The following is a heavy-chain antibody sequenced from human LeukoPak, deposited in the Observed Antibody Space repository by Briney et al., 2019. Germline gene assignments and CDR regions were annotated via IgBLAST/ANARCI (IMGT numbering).Heavy chain of an antibody. J-gene: IGHJ5*02. CDR1: GGTFSSYA. CDR2: IIPIFGTA. CDR3: AREIEVTGTTVWFDP. Sequence: ASVKVSCKASGGTFSSYAISWVRQAPGQGLEWMGGIIPIFGTANYAQKFQGRVTITADESTSTAYMELSSLRSEDTAVYYCAREIEVTGTTVWFDPWGQGTLVTVSS. V-gene: IGHV1-69*13. D-gene: IGHD1-20*01.